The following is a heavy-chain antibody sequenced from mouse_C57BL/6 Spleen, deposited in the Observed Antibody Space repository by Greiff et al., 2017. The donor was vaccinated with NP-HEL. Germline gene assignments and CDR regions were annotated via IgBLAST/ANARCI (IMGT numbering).Heavy chain of an antibody. CDR1: GYSITSGYY. V-gene: IGHV3-6*01. J-gene: IGHJ1*03. Sequence: EVKLQESGPGLVKPSQSLSLTCSVTGYSITSGYYWYWIRQFPGNLLEWMGYISYDGSNNSNPSLKNRISITRDQSKNQFFLKLNSVTTEDTATYYCARIPLLDGSSYEGFWYFDVWGTGTTVTVSS. CDR3: ARIPLLDGSSYEGFWYFDV. D-gene: IGHD1-1*01. CDR2: ISYDGSN.